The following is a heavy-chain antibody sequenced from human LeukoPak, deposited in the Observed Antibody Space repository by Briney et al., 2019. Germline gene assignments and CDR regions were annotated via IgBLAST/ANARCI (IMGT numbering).Heavy chain of an antibody. D-gene: IGHD4-17*01. Sequence: PGGSLRLSCAASGFTFSSYAMSWVRQAAGKGLEWVSSISTSGGRIYYADSVKGRFTISRDNSKNTLYLQMNSLRAEDTAVYYCARAPYGDEPSFDYWGQGTLVTVSS. V-gene: IGHV3-23*01. J-gene: IGHJ4*02. CDR3: ARAPYGDEPSFDY. CDR2: ISTSGGRI. CDR1: GFTFSSYA.